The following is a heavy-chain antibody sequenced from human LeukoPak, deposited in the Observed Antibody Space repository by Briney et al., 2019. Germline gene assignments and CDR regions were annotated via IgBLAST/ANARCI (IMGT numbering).Heavy chain of an antibody. CDR2: IYYSGSS. J-gene: IGHJ4*02. CDR3: ARHRSGWLQSPFDY. V-gene: IGHV4-39*01. CDR1: GGSISSSSSY. D-gene: IGHD5-24*01. Sequence: ASETLSLTCSVSGGSISSSSSYWGWIRQPPGKGLEWIGSIYYSGSSFDNPALKSRVTISVDTSKNQFSLKLSSVTAADTAVYYCARHRSGWLQSPFDYWGQGTLVTVSS.